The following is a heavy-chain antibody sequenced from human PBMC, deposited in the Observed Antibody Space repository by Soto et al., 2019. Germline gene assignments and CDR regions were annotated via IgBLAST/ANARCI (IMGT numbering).Heavy chain of an antibody. CDR1: GGSISSYY. D-gene: IGHD5-18*01. CDR2: IYYSGST. J-gene: IGHJ5*02. V-gene: IGHV4-59*01. Sequence: SETLSLTCTVSGGSISSYYWSCIRQPPGKGLEWIGYIYYSGSTNYNPSLKSRVTISVDTSKNQFSLKLSSVTAADTAVYYCARSGYSYGTFEPWGQGTMVTVSS. CDR3: ARSGYSYGTFEP.